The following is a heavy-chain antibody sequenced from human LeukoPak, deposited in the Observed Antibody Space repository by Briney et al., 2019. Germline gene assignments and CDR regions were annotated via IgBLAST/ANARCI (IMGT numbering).Heavy chain of an antibody. CDR2: INHSGST. V-gene: IGHV4-34*01. Sequence: PSETLSLTCAVYGGSLSGYYWSWIRQPPGKGLEWIGEINHSGSTNYNPSLKSRVTISVDTSKNQFSLKLSSVTAADTAVYYCARGEGEYYYGYWGQGTLVTVSS. CDR1: GGSLSGYY. CDR3: ARGEGEYYYGY. D-gene: IGHD3-10*01. J-gene: IGHJ4*02.